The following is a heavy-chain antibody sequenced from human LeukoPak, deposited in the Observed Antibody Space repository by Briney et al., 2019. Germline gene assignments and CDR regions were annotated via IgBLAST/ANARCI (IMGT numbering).Heavy chain of an antibody. V-gene: IGHV3-7*01. Sequence: PGGSLRLSCAGSGFTFRSYWRNWVRQAQGKGLEWLAIIKQDGTENHYKGSVEGRFTISRDNAKNSLHLQMNSLRAEDTAVYYCAGGSGYLITSWGQGTLVTVSS. CDR3: AGGSGYLITS. D-gene: IGHD3-9*01. J-gene: IGHJ5*02. CDR1: GFTFRSYW. CDR2: IKQDGTEN.